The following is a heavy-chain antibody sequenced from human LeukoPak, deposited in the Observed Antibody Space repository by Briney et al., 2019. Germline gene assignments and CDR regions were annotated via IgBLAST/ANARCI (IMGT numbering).Heavy chain of an antibody. D-gene: IGHD6-13*01. CDR3: ARGSSSWRGAVAFDI. V-gene: IGHV4-39*07. CDR2: IFYSGST. Sequence: SETLSLTCTVSSGSISTSNYYWGWVRQPPGKALEWIGNIFYSGSTYYSPSLKSRVTISVDTSKNQFSPKLSSVTAADTAVYYCARGSSSWRGAVAFDIWGQGIMVTVSS. J-gene: IGHJ3*02. CDR1: SGSISTSNYY.